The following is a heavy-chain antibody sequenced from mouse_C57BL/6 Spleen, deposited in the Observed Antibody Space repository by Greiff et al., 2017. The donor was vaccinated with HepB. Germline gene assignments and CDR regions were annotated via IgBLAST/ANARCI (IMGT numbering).Heavy chain of an antibody. D-gene: IGHD2-3*01. V-gene: IGHV14-4*01. CDR2: IDPENGDT. J-gene: IGHJ2*01. CDR1: GFNIKDDY. Sequence: VQLQQSGAELVRPGASVKLSCTASGFNIKDDYMYWVKQRPEQGLEWIGWIDPENGDTEYASKFQGKATITADTSSNTAYLQLSSLTSEDTAVYYCTTFYEDYFDYWGQGTTLTVSS. CDR3: TTFYEDYFDY.